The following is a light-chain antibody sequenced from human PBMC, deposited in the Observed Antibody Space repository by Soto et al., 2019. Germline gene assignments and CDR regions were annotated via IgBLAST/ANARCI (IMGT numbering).Light chain of an antibody. V-gene: IGKV4-1*01. CDR2: WAS. Sequence: DIVMTQSPDSLAVSLGERATINCKSSQSVLYSSNNKNFLTWFQQKPGQPPKLLIYWASTRESGVPDRFSGSGSGTDFTLTISSLQAEDVAVYYCQQYFSTPPTFGRGTKVDNK. J-gene: IGKJ1*01. CDR3: QQYFSTPPT. CDR1: QSVLYSSNNKNF.